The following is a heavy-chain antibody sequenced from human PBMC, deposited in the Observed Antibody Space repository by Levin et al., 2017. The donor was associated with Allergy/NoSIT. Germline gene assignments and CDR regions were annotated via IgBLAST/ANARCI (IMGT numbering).Heavy chain of an antibody. CDR1: GFTFSPYY. Sequence: GESLKISCAASGFTFSPYYMHWVRQAPGKGLAWVSNIHSDTTITNYADSVKGRFTISRDNAKNTLYLQMNSLRAEVTAVYYCVRGGCSSTSCLDYWGQGTLVTVSS. CDR3: VRGGCSSTSCLDY. CDR2: IHSDTTIT. D-gene: IGHD2-2*01. V-gene: IGHV3-74*01. J-gene: IGHJ4*02.